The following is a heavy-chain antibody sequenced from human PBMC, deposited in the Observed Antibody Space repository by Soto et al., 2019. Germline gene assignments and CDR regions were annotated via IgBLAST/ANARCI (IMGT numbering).Heavy chain of an antibody. J-gene: IGHJ4*02. CDR3: ARDVVGATVFFGFFDY. V-gene: IGHV3-33*01. Sequence: QVELVESGGGVVQPGGSLRLSCAASGIIFTGYGMHWVRQAPGQGLEWVAVIRFDGSNIYYADSVKGRFTISRDNSKNTLYLQMKSLRAEDTAVYYCARDVVGATVFFGFFDYWGQGALVTSSS. CDR1: GIIFTGYG. CDR2: IRFDGSNI. D-gene: IGHD1-26*01.